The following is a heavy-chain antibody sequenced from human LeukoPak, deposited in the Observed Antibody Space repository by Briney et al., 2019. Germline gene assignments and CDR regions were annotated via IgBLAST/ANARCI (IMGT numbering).Heavy chain of an antibody. CDR1: GYTFTSYG. D-gene: IGHD3-22*01. CDR3: ARDGYYDSSGQNTYGMDV. J-gene: IGHJ6*02. V-gene: IGHV1-18*01. CDR2: ISAYNGNT. Sequence: ASVKVSCKASGYTFTSYGISWVRQAPGQGLEWMGWISAYNGNTNYAQKLQGRVTMTTDTSTSTVYMELRSLRSDDTAVYYCARDGYYDSSGQNTYGMDVWGQGTTVTVSS.